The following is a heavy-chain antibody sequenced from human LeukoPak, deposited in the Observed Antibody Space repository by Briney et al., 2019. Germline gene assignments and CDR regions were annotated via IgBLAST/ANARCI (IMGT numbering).Heavy chain of an antibody. J-gene: IGHJ4*02. D-gene: IGHD3-22*01. CDR1: GFTFSDYY. Sequence: GGSLRLSCAASGFTFSDYYMSWIRQAPGKGLEWVSYISSSGSTIYYADSVKGRFTISRDNAKNSLYLQMNSLRAEDTAVYYCARDLHYYDSSGYYHFDYWGQGTLVTVSS. CDR3: ARDLHYYDSSGYYHFDY. V-gene: IGHV3-11*04. CDR2: ISSSGSTI.